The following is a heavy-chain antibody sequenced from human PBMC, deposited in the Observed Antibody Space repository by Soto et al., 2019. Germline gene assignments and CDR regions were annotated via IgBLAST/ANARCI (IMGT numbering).Heavy chain of an antibody. CDR2: ISYSGST. J-gene: IGHJ4*02. D-gene: IGHD3-16*01. CDR3: ARADPDASVGY. V-gene: IGHV4-59*11. CDR1: GASMSSHY. Sequence: LSLTCTVSGASMSSHYWTWLRQSPGKGLEWIGYISYSGSTYYNPSHKSRVTISADTSRNQFSLKLSAVISADTAVYYCARADPDASVGYWGQGTLVTVSS.